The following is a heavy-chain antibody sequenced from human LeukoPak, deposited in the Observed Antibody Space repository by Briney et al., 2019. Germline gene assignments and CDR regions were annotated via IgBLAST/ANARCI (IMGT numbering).Heavy chain of an antibody. CDR1: GGSISGYH. CDR2: IYYSGSS. Sequence: SETLSLTCNVSGGSISGYHWSWIRQPPGKGLEWLGYIYYSGSSNYNPSLKSRVTISVGTSKNQFSLKLSSVTAADTAVYYCASQHGYGDYWGQGTLVTVSS. V-gene: IGHV4-59*12. CDR3: ASQHGYGDY. D-gene: IGHD5-12*01. J-gene: IGHJ4*02.